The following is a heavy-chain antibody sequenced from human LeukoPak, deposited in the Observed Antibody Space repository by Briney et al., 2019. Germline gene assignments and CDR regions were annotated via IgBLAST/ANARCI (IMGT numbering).Heavy chain of an antibody. D-gene: IGHD3-3*01. CDR3: ARGPEGFRITIFGVVTSGAPYYYYYMDV. Sequence: PGGSLRLSCAASGFTFSSYSMNWVRRAPGKGLEWVSYISSSSSTIYYADSVKGRFTISRDNAKNSLYLQMNSLRAEDTAVYYCARGPEGFRITIFGVVTSGAPYYYYYMDVWGKGTTVTVSS. CDR2: ISSSSSTI. CDR1: GFTFSSYS. V-gene: IGHV3-48*01. J-gene: IGHJ6*03.